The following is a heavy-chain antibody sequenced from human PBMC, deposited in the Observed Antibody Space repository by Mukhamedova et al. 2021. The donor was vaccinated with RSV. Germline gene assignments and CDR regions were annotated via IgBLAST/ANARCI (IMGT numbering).Heavy chain of an antibody. D-gene: IGHD2-8*02. CDR2: IYHSGST. Sequence: GLEWIGEIYHSGSTNYNPSLKSRVTISVDKSKNQFSLKLSSVTAADTAVYHCATLGGVFDYWGQGTLVTVSS. V-gene: IGHV4-4*02. CDR3: ATLGGVFDY. J-gene: IGHJ4*02.